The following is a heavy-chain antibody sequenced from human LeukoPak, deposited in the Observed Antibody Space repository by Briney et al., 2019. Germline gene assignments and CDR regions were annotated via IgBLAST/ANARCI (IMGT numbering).Heavy chain of an antibody. D-gene: IGHD2-8*01. CDR3: ARGGLAYIVLIEGYYFDY. Sequence: GGSLRLSCAASGFTFSNYAMSWVRQAPGKGLEWVAVISYDGSNKYYADSVKGRFTISRDNSKNTLYLQMNSLRAEDTAVYYCARGGLAYIVLIEGYYFDYWGQGTLVTVSS. CDR2: ISYDGSNK. V-gene: IGHV3-30*04. J-gene: IGHJ4*02. CDR1: GFTFSNYA.